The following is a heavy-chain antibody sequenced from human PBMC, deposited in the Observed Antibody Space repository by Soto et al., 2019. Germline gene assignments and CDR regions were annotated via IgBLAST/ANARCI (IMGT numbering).Heavy chain of an antibody. J-gene: IGHJ4*01. CDR1: GYIFTRFG. D-gene: IGHD4-17*01. Sequence: QVQLVQSGAEVKKPGASVTVSCKASGYIFTRFGFSWVRRAAGQRLEWMGWVNGYNENNNYAQRFQGRLTLTTDKSTSTAYMELRSLRSDDTALYYCARDVHGDYADFWGHGTLVTVSS. CDR3: ARDVHGDYADF. V-gene: IGHV1-18*01. CDR2: VNGYNENN.